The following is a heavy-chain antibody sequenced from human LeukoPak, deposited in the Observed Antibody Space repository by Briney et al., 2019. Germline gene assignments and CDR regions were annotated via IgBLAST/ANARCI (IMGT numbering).Heavy chain of an antibody. J-gene: IGHJ4*02. Sequence: PGRSLRLSRAPSGFTFSSYGMHWVRQAPGKGLEWVAVIWYDGSNKYYADSVKGRFTISRDNSMNTLYLQMNSLRAEDTAVYYCAKAPYAYYYDSSGYQGLFDYWGQGTLVTVSS. CDR2: IWYDGSNK. D-gene: IGHD3-22*01. CDR1: GFTFSSYG. CDR3: AKAPYAYYYDSSGYQGLFDY. V-gene: IGHV3-33*06.